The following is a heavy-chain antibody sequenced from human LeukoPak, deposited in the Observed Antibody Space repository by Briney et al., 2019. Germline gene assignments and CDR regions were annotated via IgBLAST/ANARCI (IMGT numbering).Heavy chain of an antibody. V-gene: IGHV3-30*18. D-gene: IGHD2-2*01. J-gene: IGHJ4*02. CDR2: ISYDGSNK. CDR1: GLTFSSYG. Sequence: PGGSLRLSCAASGLTFSSYGMHWVRQAPGKGLEWVAVISYDGSNKYYADSVKGRFTISRDNPKNTLYLQMNSLRPEDTAVYYCAKGSYCSSVTCPLGSWGQGTLVTVSS. CDR3: AKGSYCSSVTCPLGS.